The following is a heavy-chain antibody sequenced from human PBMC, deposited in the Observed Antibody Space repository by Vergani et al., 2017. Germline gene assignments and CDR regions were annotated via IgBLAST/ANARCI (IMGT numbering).Heavy chain of an antibody. CDR1: GGTFSSDA. CDR2: IIRIFGTA. D-gene: IGHD2-15*01. V-gene: IGHV1-69*01. Sequence: QVQLVQSGAEVKKPGSSVKVSCKASGGTFSSDAMSWVRQAPGQGLEWMGGIIRIFGTANYAQKFQGRVTITADESTSTAYMELSSLRSEDTAVYYSALRNCSGGSCYSGLLDIWGQGTMVTVSS. J-gene: IGHJ3*02. CDR3: ALRNCSGGSCYSGLLDI.